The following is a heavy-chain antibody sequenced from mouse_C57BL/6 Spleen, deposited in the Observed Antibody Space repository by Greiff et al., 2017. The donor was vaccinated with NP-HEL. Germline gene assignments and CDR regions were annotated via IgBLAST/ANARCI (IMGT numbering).Heavy chain of an antibody. CDR3: ARDTTVVATAWFAY. D-gene: IGHD1-1*01. CDR1: GYTFTDYY. V-gene: IGHV1-26*01. Sequence: VQLQQSGPELVKPGASVKISCKASGYTFTDYYMNWVKQSHGKSLEWIGDINPNNGGTSYNQKFKGKATLTVDKSSSTAYMELRSLTSEDSAVYYCARDTTVVATAWFAYWGQGTLVTVSA. J-gene: IGHJ3*01. CDR2: INPNNGGT.